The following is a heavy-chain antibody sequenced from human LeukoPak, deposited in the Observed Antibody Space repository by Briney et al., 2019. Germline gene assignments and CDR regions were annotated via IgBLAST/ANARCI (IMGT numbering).Heavy chain of an antibody. J-gene: IGHJ6*03. V-gene: IGHV3-9*01. CDR2: ISWNSGSI. Sequence: GGSLRLSCAASGFTFDDYAMHWVRQAPGKGLEWVSGISWNSGSIGYADSVKGRFTISRDNAKNSLYLQMNSLRAEDTALYYCAKDGGSGSYSHYYMDVWGKGTTVTVSS. CDR1: GFTFDDYA. D-gene: IGHD1-26*01. CDR3: AKDGGSGSYSHYYMDV.